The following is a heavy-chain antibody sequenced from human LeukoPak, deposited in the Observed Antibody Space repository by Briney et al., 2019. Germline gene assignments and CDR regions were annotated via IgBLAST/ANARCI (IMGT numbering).Heavy chain of an antibody. CDR2: IYTSGST. D-gene: IGHD6-19*01. J-gene: IGHJ4*02. Sequence: SETLSLTCTVSGGSISSYYWSWIRQPAGKGLEWIGRIYTSGSTNYNPSLKSRVTMSVDTSKNQFSLKLSSVTAADTAVYYCARIGYSSGWYSFGYWGQGTLVTVSS. V-gene: IGHV4-4*07. CDR3: ARIGYSSGWYSFGY. CDR1: GGSISSYY.